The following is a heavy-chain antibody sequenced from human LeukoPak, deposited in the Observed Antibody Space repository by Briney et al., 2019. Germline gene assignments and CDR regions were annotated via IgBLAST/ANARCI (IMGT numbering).Heavy chain of an antibody. CDR1: GYSLSSGYY. Sequence: SETLSLTCAVSGYSLSSGYYWGWLRQPPGKRLECIGSIYHSGSTSYNPSLKRRVTISVDTSKNQFSLKLSSVTAADTAVYYCARLSQQLGDFDYGGQGTLVTVSS. J-gene: IGHJ4*02. CDR3: ARLSQQLGDFDY. CDR2: IYHSGST. D-gene: IGHD6-13*01. V-gene: IGHV4-38-2*01.